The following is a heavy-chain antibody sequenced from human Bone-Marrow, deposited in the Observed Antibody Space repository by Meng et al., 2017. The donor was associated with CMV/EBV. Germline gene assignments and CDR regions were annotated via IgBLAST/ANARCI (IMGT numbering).Heavy chain of an antibody. V-gene: IGHV4-4*07. CDR1: GGSISSYY. CDR2: IYTSGST. J-gene: IGHJ2*01. CDR3: ARDLGYYDSSGYYNWYFEL. Sequence: SETLSLTCTVSGGSISSYYWSWIRQPAGKGLEWIGRIYTSGSTNYNPSLKSRVTMSVDTSKNQFSLKLSSVTAADTAVYYCARDLGYYDSSGYYNWYFELWGRGTLVTFSS. D-gene: IGHD3-22*01.